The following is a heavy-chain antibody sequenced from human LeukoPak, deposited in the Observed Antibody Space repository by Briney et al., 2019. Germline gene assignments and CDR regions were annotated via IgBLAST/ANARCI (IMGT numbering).Heavy chain of an antibody. D-gene: IGHD6-19*01. J-gene: IGHJ4*02. CDR3: AREEPVVAGTCDY. V-gene: IGHV1-8*01. CDR2: MNPNSGNT. Sequence: ASVKVSCKASGYTFTSYDINWVRQATGQGLEWMGWMNPNSGNTGCAQKFQGRVTMTRNTSISTAYMELSSLRSEDTAVYYCAREEPVVAGTCDYWGQGTLVTVSS. CDR1: GYTFTSYD.